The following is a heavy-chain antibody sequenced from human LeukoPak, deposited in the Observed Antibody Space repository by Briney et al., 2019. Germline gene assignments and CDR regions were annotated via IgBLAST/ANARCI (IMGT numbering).Heavy chain of an antibody. D-gene: IGHD3-22*01. V-gene: IGHV4-39*06. J-gene: IGHJ4*02. CDR3: ARYPYYDSSGYYGPHFDY. Sequence: SETLFLTCTVSGDSLSSSSYYWGWFRKPPGKGLEWIERIYYSGSTYYNPSLKSRVTISVGTSKNQFALKLSSVTAADTAVYYCARYPYYDSSGYYGPHFDYWGQGTLVTVSS. CDR2: IYYSGST. CDR1: GDSLSSSSYY.